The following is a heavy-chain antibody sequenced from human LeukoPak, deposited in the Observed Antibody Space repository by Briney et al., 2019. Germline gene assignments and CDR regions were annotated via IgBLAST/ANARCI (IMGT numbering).Heavy chain of an antibody. Sequence: GESLKISCKGSGYSFPSYWIGWVHQMPGKGLEWMGIIYPGDSDTRYSPSFQGQVTISADKSMSTAYLQWSSLKASDTAMYYCARHGDSSGRYYYYIMDVWGQGTTVTVSS. CDR1: GYSFPSYW. CDR3: ARHGDSSGRYYYYIMDV. J-gene: IGHJ6*02. D-gene: IGHD3-22*01. V-gene: IGHV5-51*07. CDR2: IYPGDSDT.